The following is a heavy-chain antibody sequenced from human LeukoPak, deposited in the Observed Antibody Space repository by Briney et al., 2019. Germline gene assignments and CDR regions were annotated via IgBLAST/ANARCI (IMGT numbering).Heavy chain of an antibody. CDR3: ARGGGLQYRFDP. Sequence: PSETLSLTCAVYGGSFSSYYWSWIRQPAGKGLEWIGRIYTSGSTNYNPSLKGRVTMSVDTSKNQFSLKLSSVTAADTAVYYCARGGGLQYRFDPWGQGTLVTVSS. J-gene: IGHJ5*02. D-gene: IGHD4-11*01. CDR2: IYTSGST. CDR1: GGSFSSYY. V-gene: IGHV4-59*10.